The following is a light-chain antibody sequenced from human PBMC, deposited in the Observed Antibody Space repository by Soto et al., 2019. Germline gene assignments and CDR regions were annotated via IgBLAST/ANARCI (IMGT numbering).Light chain of an antibody. CDR1: SSDVGGYNY. CDR2: EVS. CDR3: TSYTSSSTPG. V-gene: IGLV2-14*01. J-gene: IGLJ1*01. Sequence: QSALTQPSSVSGSPGHAMTISCTGTSSDVGGYNYVSWYQQHPGKAPKLMIYEVSNRPSGVSDRFSGSKSGNTASLTISWLQAEDEADYYCTSYTSSSTPGFGTGTKVTVL.